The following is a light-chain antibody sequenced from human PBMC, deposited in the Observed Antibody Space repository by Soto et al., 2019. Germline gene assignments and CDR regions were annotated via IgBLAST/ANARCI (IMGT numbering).Light chain of an antibody. CDR1: SSDVGGYNY. Sequence: QSVLTQPASVSGSSGQSITISCTGTSSDVGGYNYVSWYQQRPGKAPKLMIYQVSNRPSGVSNRFSGSKSGNTASLTISGLQAEDEADYYCSSYTTNRIWVFGGGTKVTVL. V-gene: IGLV2-14*01. CDR2: QVS. J-gene: IGLJ3*02. CDR3: SSYTTNRIWV.